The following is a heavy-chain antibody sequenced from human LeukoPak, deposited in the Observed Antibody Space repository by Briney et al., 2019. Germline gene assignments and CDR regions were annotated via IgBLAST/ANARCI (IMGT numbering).Heavy chain of an antibody. D-gene: IGHD5-24*01. CDR2: ISSSGDST. Sequence: GGSLRLSCAASGFTFRSYVMNWVRQAPGKGLEWVSAISSSGDSTYYADSVKGRFTISRDNSNNTLYLQMNSLRAEDTAVYYCAGRSGMDTIKDYWGQGTLVTVSS. CDR1: GFTFRSYV. CDR3: AGRSGMDTIKDY. J-gene: IGHJ4*02. V-gene: IGHV3-23*01.